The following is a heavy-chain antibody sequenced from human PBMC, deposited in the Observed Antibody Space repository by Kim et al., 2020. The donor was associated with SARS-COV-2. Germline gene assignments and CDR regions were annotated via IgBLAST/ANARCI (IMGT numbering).Heavy chain of an antibody. J-gene: IGHJ4*02. D-gene: IGHD2-21*01. CDR3: ARVRTTFGGAYSPLDY. CDR1: GFTFSIYT. CDR2: IGHDGNNA. Sequence: GGSLRLSCAASGFTFSIYTMHWVRQTPGKGLEWVAVIGHDGNNANYADSVKGRFTISRDNYKNTLYLQMNSLRTEDTAVYSCARVRTTFGGAYSPLDYWGPGTLVTVSS. V-gene: IGHV3-30-3*01.